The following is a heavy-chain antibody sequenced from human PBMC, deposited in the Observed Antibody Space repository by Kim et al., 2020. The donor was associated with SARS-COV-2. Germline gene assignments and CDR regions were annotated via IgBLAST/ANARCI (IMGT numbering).Heavy chain of an antibody. CDR1: GGSITTTSYY. V-gene: IGHV4-39*02. CDR3: ARRLGFSGDRCYSGYV. D-gene: IGHD2-15*01. Sequence: SETLSLTCTVSGGSITTTSYYWGWIRQPPGKVLEWIGSIYYTGSTYYNPSLKSRVTISVDTSTHHFSLELRSVTAADTSVYYFARRLGFSGDRCYSGYV. CDR2: IYYTGST. J-gene: IGHJ6*01.